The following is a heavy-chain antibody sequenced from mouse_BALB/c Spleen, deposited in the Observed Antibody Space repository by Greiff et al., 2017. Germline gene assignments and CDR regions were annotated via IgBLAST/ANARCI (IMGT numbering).Heavy chain of an antibody. J-gene: IGHJ2*01. Sequence: QVTLKVSGPGILQPSQTLSLTCSFSGFSLSTSGMGVSWIRQPSGKGLEWLAHIYWDDDKRYNPSLKSRLTISKDTSRNQVFLKITSVDTADTATYYCARRARGGNYDLDYWGQGTTLTVSS. CDR1: GFSLSTSGMG. CDR3: ARRARGGNYDLDY. V-gene: IGHV8-12*01. CDR2: IYWDDDK. D-gene: IGHD2-1*01.